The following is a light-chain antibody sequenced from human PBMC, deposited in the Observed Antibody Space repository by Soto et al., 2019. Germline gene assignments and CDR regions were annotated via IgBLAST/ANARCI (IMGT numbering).Light chain of an antibody. Sequence: EIVMKQSPATLSVFAGERATFSCRASQSVSSNLAWYQQKPGQAPRLLIYSASRRATGIPDRFTGSGSGTDFTLTINRVEPEDFAVYFCQQYAGSPRTFGQGTKVE. CDR2: SAS. J-gene: IGKJ1*01. V-gene: IGKV3-20*01. CDR3: QQYAGSPRT. CDR1: QSVSSN.